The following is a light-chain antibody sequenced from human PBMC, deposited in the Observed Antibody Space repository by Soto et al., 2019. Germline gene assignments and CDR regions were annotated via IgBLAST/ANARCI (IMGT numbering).Light chain of an antibody. J-gene: IGLJ1*01. V-gene: IGLV2-14*01. Sequence: QSVLTQPASVSGSPGQSITISCTGTSSDVGAYNYVSWYQQYPGKAPKLIIYDVSNRPSGVSNRFSGSKSGNTASLTISGLQAEDDADYYCSSYTARGTRVFGTGTKVTVL. CDR2: DVS. CDR3: SSYTARGTRV. CDR1: SSDVGAYNY.